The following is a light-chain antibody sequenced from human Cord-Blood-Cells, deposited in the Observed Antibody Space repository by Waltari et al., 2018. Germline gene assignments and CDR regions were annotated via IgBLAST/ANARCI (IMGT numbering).Light chain of an antibody. CDR3: SSYAGSSTFV. J-gene: IGLJ3*02. V-gene: IGLV2-23*03. CDR1: SSDVGSYNL. CDR2: EGS. Sequence: QSALTQPASVSGSPGQSITISCTGTSSDVGSYNLVSWYQQHPGKAPKLMIYEGSKRPSGVPNRFSGSKSGNTASLTVSGLQAEDEADYYCSSYAGSSTFVFGGGTKLTVL.